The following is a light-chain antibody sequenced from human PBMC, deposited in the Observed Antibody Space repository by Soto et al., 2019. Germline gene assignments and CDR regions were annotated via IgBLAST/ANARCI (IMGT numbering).Light chain of an antibody. CDR3: SSYTTSSYTASSTLVV. Sequence: QAVLTQPASVSGSPGQSITISCTGTRSDVGGYNCVSWYQQHPGKAPKLVIYDVTDRPSGVSNRFSGSKSGNTASLTISGLQAEDEADYYCSSYTTSSYTASSTLVVFGGGTKLTVL. CDR1: RSDVGGYNC. CDR2: DVT. J-gene: IGLJ2*01. V-gene: IGLV2-14*01.